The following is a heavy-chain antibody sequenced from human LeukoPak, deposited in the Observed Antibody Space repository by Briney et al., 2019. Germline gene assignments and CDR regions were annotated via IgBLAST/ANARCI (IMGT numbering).Heavy chain of an antibody. V-gene: IGHV1-18*01. Sequence: GASVKVSCKASGYTFTSYGISWVRQAPGQGLEWMGWISAYNGNTNYAQKLQGRVTMTTDTSTTTAHMELRSLRSDDTAVYYCARDPYPPYFVVVPAANYYFDYWGQGTLVTVSS. CDR1: GYTFTSYG. D-gene: IGHD2-2*01. CDR2: ISAYNGNT. J-gene: IGHJ4*02. CDR3: ARDPYPPYFVVVPAANYYFDY.